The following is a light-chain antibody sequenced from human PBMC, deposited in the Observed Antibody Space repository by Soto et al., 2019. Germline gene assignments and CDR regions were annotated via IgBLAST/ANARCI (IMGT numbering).Light chain of an antibody. CDR2: DAS. V-gene: IGKV3-11*01. CDR1: PSVSSY. CDR3: QQRSNWPIT. Sequence: EIVLTQSRATLSLSPGERATRSGRASPSVSSYLAWYQQKPGQAPRLLIYDASNRATGIPARFSGSGSGTDFTLTISSLEPEDFAVYYCQQRSNWPITFGQGTRLAI. J-gene: IGKJ5*01.